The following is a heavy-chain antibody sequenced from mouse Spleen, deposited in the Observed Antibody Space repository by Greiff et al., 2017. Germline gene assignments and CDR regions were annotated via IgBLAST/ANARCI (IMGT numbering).Heavy chain of an antibody. D-gene: IGHD2-10*01. V-gene: IGHV5-16*01. CDR3: ARSYYGNYAMDY. CDR1: GFTFSDYY. J-gene: IGHJ4*01. Sequence: EVNVVESEGGLVQPGSSMKLSCTASGFTFSDYYMAWVRQVPEKGLEWVANINYDGSSTYYLDSLKSRFIISRDNAKNILYLQMSSLKSEDTATYYCARSYYGNYAMDYWGQGTSVTVSS. CDR2: INYDGSST.